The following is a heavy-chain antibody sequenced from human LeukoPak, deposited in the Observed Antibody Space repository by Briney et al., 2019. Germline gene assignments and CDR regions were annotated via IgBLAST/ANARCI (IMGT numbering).Heavy chain of an antibody. D-gene: IGHD2-15*01. CDR2: ISSSSRYI. J-gene: IGHJ3*02. CDR1: GFTFSYYS. V-gene: IGHV3-21*01. Sequence: GGSLRLSCAASGFTFSYYSMNWVRQAPGKGRECVSSISSSSRYIYYADSVRGGFTISRDNAKNSLYLQMNSLRADDTAVYYCARAKVVAATDDAFDIWGQGTMVTVSS. CDR3: ARAKVVAATDDAFDI.